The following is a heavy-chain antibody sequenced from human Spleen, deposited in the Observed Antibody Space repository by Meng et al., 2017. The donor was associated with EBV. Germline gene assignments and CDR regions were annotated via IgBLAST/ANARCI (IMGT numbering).Heavy chain of an antibody. CDR3: ARDRGAQYSGWFDP. V-gene: IGHV4-39*07. CDR1: GGSISRSNFD. J-gene: IGHJ5*02. Sequence: LQLQESGHGLVKPSETLSLTCNVPGGSISRSNFDWGWIRQPPGKGLEWIGSIFYRGSSYYNPSLKSRVSMSVDSSKNQFSLNLNSVTAADTALYYCARDRGAQYSGWFDPWGPGTLVTVSS. D-gene: IGHD6-6*01. CDR2: IFYRGSS.